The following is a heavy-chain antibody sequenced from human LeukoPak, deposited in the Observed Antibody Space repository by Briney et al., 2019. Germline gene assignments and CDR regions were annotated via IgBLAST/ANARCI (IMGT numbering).Heavy chain of an antibody. J-gene: IGHJ6*03. CDR3: VLAARQTAYYYYYMDV. CDR2: IYTSGST. CDR1: GGSISSYY. Sequence: SETLSLTCTVSGGSISSYYWSWIRQPAGKGLEWIGRIYTSGSTYYNPSLKSRVTISVDTSKNQFSLKLSSVTAADTAVYYCVLAARQTAYYYYYMDVWGKGTTVTVSS. D-gene: IGHD6-6*01. V-gene: IGHV4-4*07.